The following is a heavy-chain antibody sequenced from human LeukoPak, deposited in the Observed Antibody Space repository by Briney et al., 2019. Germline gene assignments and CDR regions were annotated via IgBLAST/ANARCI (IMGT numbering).Heavy chain of an antibody. Sequence: SETLSLTCSVSGYSIGSGHYWGWIRPPPGKGLEWIGSMYQTGSSYYSPSLKSRVTISLDTSTNQFSLKVNSLTTADTAVYYCAREGRGQQLTPIDYWGPGALVTVSS. D-gene: IGHD6-13*01. V-gene: IGHV4-38-2*02. CDR3: AREGRGQQLTPIDY. CDR1: GYSIGSGHY. CDR2: MYQTGSS. J-gene: IGHJ4*02.